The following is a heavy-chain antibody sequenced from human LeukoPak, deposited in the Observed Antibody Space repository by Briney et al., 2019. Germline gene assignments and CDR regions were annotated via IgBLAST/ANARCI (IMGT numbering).Heavy chain of an antibody. J-gene: IGHJ6*04. V-gene: IGHV3-7*03. Sequence: GGSLKLSCAVSGFTFSSYWMTWVRQAPGKGLEWVANIKQDESEEFYGDSMKGRFTISRDNAKNALYLQMNSLRAEDTAVYYCARGGARYCSGGSCYDLYGMDVWGKGTTVTVSS. CDR1: GFTFSSYW. D-gene: IGHD2-15*01. CDR3: ARGGARYCSGGSCYDLYGMDV. CDR2: IKQDESEE.